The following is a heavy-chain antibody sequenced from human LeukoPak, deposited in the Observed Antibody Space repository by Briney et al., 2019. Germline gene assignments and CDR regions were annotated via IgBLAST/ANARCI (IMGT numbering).Heavy chain of an antibody. CDR3: ASHTSTYSFGSQRFSAFDI. J-gene: IGHJ3*02. Sequence: GESLKISCKNSGYSFTSYWIGGVRQMPGKGLEGMWIIYPGDSDTRYSPSFQGQVTISADKSIKTAYLPWSSLKASDTALYYCASHTSTYSFGSQRFSAFDIWGQGTMLTVTS. D-gene: IGHD3-10*01. CDR2: IYPGDSDT. CDR1: GYSFTSYW. V-gene: IGHV5-51*01.